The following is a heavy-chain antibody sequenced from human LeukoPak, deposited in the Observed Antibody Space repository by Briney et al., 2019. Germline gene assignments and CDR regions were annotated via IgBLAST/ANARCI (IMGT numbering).Heavy chain of an antibody. CDR1: GFTFSSYS. CDR2: ISSSSSYI. J-gene: IGHJ4*02. CDR3: ALGDILTGYIY. D-gene: IGHD3-9*01. Sequence: GGSLRLSCAASGFTFSSYSMNWVRQAPGKGLEWVSSISSSSSYIYYADSVKGRFTISRDNAKNSLYLQMNSLRAEDTAVYYCALGDILTGYIYWGQGTLATVSS. V-gene: IGHV3-21*01.